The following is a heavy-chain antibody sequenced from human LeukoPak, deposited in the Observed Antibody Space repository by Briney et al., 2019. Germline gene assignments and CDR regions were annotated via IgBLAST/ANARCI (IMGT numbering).Heavy chain of an antibody. D-gene: IGHD5-18*01. CDR1: GFTFSSYG. CDR2: IRYDGSNE. V-gene: IGHV3-30*02. J-gene: IGHJ3*02. Sequence: GGSLRLSCAASGFTFSSYGMHWVRQAPGKGLEWVSFIRYDGSNEYYADSVRGRFTISRDNSKNTLYLQMNSLRAEDTAVYYCAKTRASYSYGYGGAFDIWGQGTMVTVSS. CDR3: AKTRASYSYGYGGAFDI.